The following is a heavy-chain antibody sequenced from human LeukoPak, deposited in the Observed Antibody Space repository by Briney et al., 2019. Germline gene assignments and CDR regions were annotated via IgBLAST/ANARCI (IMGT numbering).Heavy chain of an antibody. V-gene: IGHV3-30*02. J-gene: IGHJ4*02. CDR2: IQYDGSNE. CDR3: AKDEPLVPFDY. Sequence: GGSLRLSCAASGFTFSSYGMHWVRQAPGKGLEWMAFIQYDGSNEYYADSVKGRFTISRDNSKNTLYLQMNSLRAEDTAVYYCAKDEPLVPFDYWGQGTLVSVSS. D-gene: IGHD6-6*01. CDR1: GFTFSSYG.